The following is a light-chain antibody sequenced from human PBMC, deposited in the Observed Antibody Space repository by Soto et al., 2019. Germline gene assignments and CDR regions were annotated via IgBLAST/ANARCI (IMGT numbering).Light chain of an antibody. CDR2: ENN. CDR3: CSYSGSDSLL. J-gene: IGLJ2*01. Sequence: QSVLTQPPSASGTPGQRVTISCSGSSSNIAFNPVNWYQHLPGTAPKVLVYENNRRPSGVPDRFSGSKSGNTASLTISGLQAEDEAEYFCCSYSGSDSLLFGGGTKVTVL. CDR1: SSNIAFNP. V-gene: IGLV1-44*01.